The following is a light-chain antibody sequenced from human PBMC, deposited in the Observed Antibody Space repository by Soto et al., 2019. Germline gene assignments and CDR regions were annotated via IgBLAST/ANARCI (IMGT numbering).Light chain of an antibody. CDR1: SSDIATYNY. CDR2: EVS. J-gene: IGLJ1*01. Sequence: QSVVTQPASVSGSPGQSITLSCTGTSSDIATYNYVSWYQQHPGKAPKLMIYEVSNRPSGVSRRFSGSKSGHTASLTISGLQAEDEADYYCSSYTTSNTLVFGTGTKVTVL. CDR3: SSYTTSNTLV. V-gene: IGLV2-14*01.